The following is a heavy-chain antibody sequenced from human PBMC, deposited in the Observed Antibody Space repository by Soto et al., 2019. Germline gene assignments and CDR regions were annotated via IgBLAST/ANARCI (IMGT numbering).Heavy chain of an antibody. CDR3: AHRRIGVSQWYYGDFDD. CDR1: GFSLSTSGVG. Sequence: SGPTLVNPTQTLTLTCTFSGFSLSTSGVGVGWIRQPPGKALEWLAIIYWDDDKRYSPGLRSRLTITKDTSKNQVVLTMNNVDPVDTGTYFCAHRRIGVSQWYYGDFDDWGQGTSVTAPQ. J-gene: IGHJ4*02. CDR2: IYWDDDK. V-gene: IGHV2-5*02. D-gene: IGHD3-10*01.